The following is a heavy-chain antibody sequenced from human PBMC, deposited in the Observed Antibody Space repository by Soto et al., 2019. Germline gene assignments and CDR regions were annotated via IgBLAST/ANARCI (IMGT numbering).Heavy chain of an antibody. Sequence: EVQLVESGGGLVQPGGSLRLSCAASGFSITNTWMHWVRQAPGKGLEWVGRVKSKADGGTADYAAPVKGRFTVSRDDSKNTQYLQMNSLKMEGPAGYYCNSYPDFWGGHTPLWGQGTLVTVSS. CDR2: VKSKADGGTA. CDR1: GFSITNTW. CDR3: NSYPDFWGGHTPL. J-gene: IGHJ4*02. V-gene: IGHV3-15*07. D-gene: IGHD3-3*01.